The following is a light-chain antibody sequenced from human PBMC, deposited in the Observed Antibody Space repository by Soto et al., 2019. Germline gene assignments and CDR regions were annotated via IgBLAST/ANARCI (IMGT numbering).Light chain of an antibody. J-gene: IGKJ4*01. CDR3: QQRSNWPRLT. Sequence: EIVLTQSPATLSLSPGERATLSCRASQSVSSYLAWYQQKPGQAPRLLIYDASNRATGIPARFSGSGSGTDFTLTISSLEPEDFAAYYCQQRSNWPRLTFGGGTKADIK. CDR2: DAS. V-gene: IGKV3-11*01. CDR1: QSVSSY.